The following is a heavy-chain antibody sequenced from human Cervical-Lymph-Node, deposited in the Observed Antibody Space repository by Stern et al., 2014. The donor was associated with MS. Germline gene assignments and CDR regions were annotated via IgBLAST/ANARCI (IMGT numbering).Heavy chain of an antibody. J-gene: IGHJ3*02. V-gene: IGHV3-30*03. CDR1: GITFNSYA. D-gene: IGHD2/OR15-2a*01. Sequence: VQLVESGGGVVQPGRSLRLSCTASGITFNSYAMHWVRPGPGKGLEWVAVISYDGRAKKYEDSVKGRFTITRDNSRNTLYVQMNSLRPEDTGVYYCSRDRSSSTWKDQEAFEIWGQGTKV. CDR3: SRDRSSSTWKDQEAFEI. CDR2: ISYDGRAK.